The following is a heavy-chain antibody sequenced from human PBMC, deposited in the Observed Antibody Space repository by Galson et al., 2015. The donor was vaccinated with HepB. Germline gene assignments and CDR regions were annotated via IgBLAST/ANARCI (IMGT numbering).Heavy chain of an antibody. CDR3: ARGPRITIFGGAWVDFSWFDP. V-gene: IGHV1-3*01. Sequence: SVKVSCKASGYSFTSYAMHWVRQAPGQRLEWMGWINAGNGNTKYSQKFQGRVTITRDTSASTAYMELSSLRSEDTAVYYCARGPRITIFGGAWVDFSWFDPWGQGTLVTVSS. CDR1: GYSFTSYA. CDR2: INAGNGNT. D-gene: IGHD3-3*01. J-gene: IGHJ5*02.